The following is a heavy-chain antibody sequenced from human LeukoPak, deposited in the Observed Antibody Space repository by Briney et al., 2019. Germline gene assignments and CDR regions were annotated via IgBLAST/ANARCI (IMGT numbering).Heavy chain of an antibody. D-gene: IGHD5-18*01. CDR1: GYTLTELS. CDR3: ATDFRSVDTAMV. J-gene: IGHJ4*02. CDR2: FDPEDGET. Sequence: ASVKVSCKVSGYTLTELSMHWVRQAPGKGLEWMGGFDPEDGETIYAQKFQGRVTMTEDTSTDTAYMGLSSLRSEDTAVYYCATDFRSVDTAMVWGQGTLVTVSS. V-gene: IGHV1-24*01.